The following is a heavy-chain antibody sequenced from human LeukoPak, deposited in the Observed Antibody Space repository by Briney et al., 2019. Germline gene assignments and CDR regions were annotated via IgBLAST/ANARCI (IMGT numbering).Heavy chain of an antibody. CDR1: GFTFSTYW. V-gene: IGHV3-7*01. CDR3: AMIPYYDFWSGYLGAFDI. D-gene: IGHD3-3*01. Sequence: GGSLRLSCAASGFTFSTYWMTWVRQAPGKGLEWVANMKQDGSEKYYVDSVKGRFTISRDNAKNSLYLQMNSLRAEDTAVYYCAMIPYYDFWSGYLGAFDIWGQGTMVTVSS. J-gene: IGHJ3*02. CDR2: MKQDGSEK.